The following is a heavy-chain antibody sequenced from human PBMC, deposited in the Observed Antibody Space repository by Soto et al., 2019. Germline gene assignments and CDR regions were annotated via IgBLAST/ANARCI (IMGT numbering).Heavy chain of an antibody. CDR3: ARCTGDIAAENWFDP. CDR2: IIPILGIA. CDR1: GGTFSSYT. V-gene: IGHV1-69*02. J-gene: IGHJ5*02. Sequence: QVQLVQSGAEVKKPGSSVKVSCKASGGTFSSYTISWVRQAPGQGLEWMGRIIPILGIANYAQKFQGRVTITADKSTSTAYMELSSLRSEDTAVYYCARCTGDIAAENWFDPWGQGTLVTVSS. D-gene: IGHD6-13*01.